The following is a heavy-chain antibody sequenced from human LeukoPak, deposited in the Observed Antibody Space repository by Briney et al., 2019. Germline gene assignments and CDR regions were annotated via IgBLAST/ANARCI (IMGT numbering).Heavy chain of an antibody. CDR1: GYTFTGYY. CDR2: INPNSGGT. J-gene: IGHJ4*02. Sequence: ASVKVSCKASGYTFTGYYMHWVRQAPGQGLEWMGWINPNSGGTNYAQKFQGRVTMTRDTSISTAYMELSRLRSDDKAGYYCARPALAGFLSSPSNWGPGTPVTVSS. CDR3: ARPALAGFLSSPSN. V-gene: IGHV1-2*02. D-gene: IGHD2-2*01.